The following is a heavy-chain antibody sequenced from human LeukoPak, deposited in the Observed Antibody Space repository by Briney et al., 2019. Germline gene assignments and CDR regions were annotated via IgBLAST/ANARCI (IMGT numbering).Heavy chain of an antibody. D-gene: IGHD3-16*01. CDR3: ARDYFNRMLGGMDV. CDR1: GFTVSSNY. V-gene: IGHV3-53*01. J-gene: IGHJ6*02. CDR2: IYSGGST. Sequence: GGSLRLSCAASGFTVSSNYMSWVRQAPGKGLVWVSVIYSGGSTYYADSVKGRLTISRDNSKNTLYLQMNSLRAEDTAVYYCARDYFNRMLGGMDVWGQGTTVTVSS.